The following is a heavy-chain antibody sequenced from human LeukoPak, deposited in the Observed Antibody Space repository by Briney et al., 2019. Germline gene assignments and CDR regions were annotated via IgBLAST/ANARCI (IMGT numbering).Heavy chain of an antibody. CDR3: ARGIIPSYYGMDV. CDR2: ISSSSSYI. V-gene: IGHV3-21*01. J-gene: IGHJ6*02. CDR1: GFTVSSNY. D-gene: IGHD3-3*01. Sequence: GGSLRLSCAASGFTVSSNYMSWVRQAPGKGLEWVSSISSSSSYIYYADSVKGRFTISRDNAKNSLYLQMNSLRAEDTAVYYCARGIIPSYYGMDVWGQGTTVTVSS.